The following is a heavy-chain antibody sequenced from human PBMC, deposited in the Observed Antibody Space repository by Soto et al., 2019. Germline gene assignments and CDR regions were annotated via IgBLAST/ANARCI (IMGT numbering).Heavy chain of an antibody. CDR3: ARDQYSPKGWFDP. J-gene: IGHJ5*02. V-gene: IGHV3-74*01. D-gene: IGHD5-18*01. CDR1: GITFSSYW. Sequence: EVQLVESGGGLVQPGGSLRLSCAASGITFSSYWMHWVRQAPGKGLVWVSRINSDGSSTSYADSVKGRFTISRDNAKNTLYLQMNSLRAEDTAVYYCARDQYSPKGWFDPWGQGTLVTVSS. CDR2: INSDGSST.